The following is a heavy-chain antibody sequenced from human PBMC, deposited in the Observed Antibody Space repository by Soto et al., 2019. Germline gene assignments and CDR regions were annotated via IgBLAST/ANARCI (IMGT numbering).Heavy chain of an antibody. CDR2: INHSGSN. CDR3: ARGGDLIVAFDY. J-gene: IGHJ4*01. Sequence: SESLALACAVYGGSFSGYYWSWIRQTPGKGLEWIVEINHSGSNNYNPSLKSRVTISVDTSKNQFSLKLSSVTAADTAVYYCARGGDLIVAFDYWGQGTLVTVSS. D-gene: IGHD2-21*01. CDR1: GGSFSGYY. V-gene: IGHV4-34*01.